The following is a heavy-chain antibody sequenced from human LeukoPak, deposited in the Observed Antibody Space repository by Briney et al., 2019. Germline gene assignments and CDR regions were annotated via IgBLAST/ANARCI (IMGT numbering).Heavy chain of an antibody. V-gene: IGHV3-15*07. CDR3: STNYYYDSSEGY. J-gene: IGHJ4*02. CDR2: IKSKTDGGTT. CDR1: GFTFSNAW. D-gene: IGHD3-22*01. Sequence: GGSLRLSCAASGFTFSNAWMNWVRQAPGKGLEWVGRIKSKTDGGTTDYAAPVEGRFTISRDDSKNTLYLQMNSLKTEDTAVYYCSTNYYYDSSEGYWGQGTLVTVSS.